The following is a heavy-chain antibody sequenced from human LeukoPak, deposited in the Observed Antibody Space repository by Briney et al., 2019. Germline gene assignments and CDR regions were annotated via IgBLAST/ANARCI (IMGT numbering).Heavy chain of an antibody. J-gene: IGHJ3*02. Sequence: PSQTLSLTCTVSGGSISSGGYYWSWIRQHPGKGLEWIGYIYYSGSTYYNPSLKSRVTISVDTSKNQFSLKLSSVTAADTAVYYCARATEDYDGSDHAFDIWGQGTMVTVSS. CDR2: IYYSGST. V-gene: IGHV4-31*03. CDR3: ARATEDYDGSDHAFDI. CDR1: GGSISSGGYY. D-gene: IGHD3-22*01.